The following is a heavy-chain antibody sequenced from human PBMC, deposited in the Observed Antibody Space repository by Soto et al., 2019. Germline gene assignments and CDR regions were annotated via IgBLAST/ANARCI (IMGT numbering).Heavy chain of an antibody. CDR1: GYTFTSYG. V-gene: IGHV1-18*01. CDR2: ISAYNGNT. CDR3: ARQYSLAPPEYFDY. Sequence: GASVKVSCKASGYTFTSYGISWVRQAPGQGLEWMGWISAYNGNTNYAQKLQGRVTMTTDTSTSTAYMELRSLRSDDTAVYYCARQYSLAPPEYFDYWGQGTLVTVSS. D-gene: IGHD2-15*01. J-gene: IGHJ4*02.